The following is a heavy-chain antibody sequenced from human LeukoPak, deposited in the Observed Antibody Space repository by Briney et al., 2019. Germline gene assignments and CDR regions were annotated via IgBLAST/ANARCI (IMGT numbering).Heavy chain of an antibody. CDR2: IYTSGST. Sequence: PETLSLTCTVSGGSISSYYWSWIRQPPGKGLEWIGYIYTSGSTNYNPSLKSRVTISVDTSKNQFSLKLSSVTAADTAVYYCARRGIVATISGYYYMDVWGKGTTVTVSS. CDR1: GGSISSYY. J-gene: IGHJ6*03. CDR3: ARRGIVATISGYYYMDV. V-gene: IGHV4-4*09. D-gene: IGHD5-12*01.